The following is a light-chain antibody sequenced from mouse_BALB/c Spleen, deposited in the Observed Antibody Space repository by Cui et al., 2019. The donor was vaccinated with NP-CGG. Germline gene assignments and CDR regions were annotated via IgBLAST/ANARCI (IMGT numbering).Light chain of an antibody. Sequence: VCQKYALTTSPGETVTLTCRSSTGAVTTSNYANWVQEKPDHLFTGLIGGTNNRAPGVPARFSGSLIGDEAALTITGAQTEDEAIYFCALWYSNHWVFGGGTKLTVL. J-gene: IGLJ1*01. CDR2: GTN. V-gene: IGLV1*01. CDR1: TGAVTTSNY. CDR3: ALWYSNHWV.